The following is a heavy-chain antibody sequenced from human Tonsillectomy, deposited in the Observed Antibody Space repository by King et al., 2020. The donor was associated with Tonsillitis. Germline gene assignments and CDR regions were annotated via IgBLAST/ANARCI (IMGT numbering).Heavy chain of an antibody. CDR3: ARVMETLEKSGTTEVFDY. Sequence: VQLVESGAEVKKPGSSVKVSCKASGGTFSSYAISWVRQAPGQGLEWRGGIIPIFGTANYAQKFQGRVTITADESTSTAYMELSSLRSEDTAVYYCARVMETLEKSGTTEVFDYWGQGTLVTVSS. D-gene: IGHD1-7*01. CDR1: GGTFSSYA. J-gene: IGHJ4*02. CDR2: IIPIFGTA. V-gene: IGHV1-69*01.